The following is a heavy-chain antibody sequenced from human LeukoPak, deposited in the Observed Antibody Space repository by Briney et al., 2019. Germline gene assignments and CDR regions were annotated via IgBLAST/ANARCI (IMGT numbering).Heavy chain of an antibody. D-gene: IGHD1-7*01. CDR3: ARGGELLPYYYYGMDV. J-gene: IGHJ6*02. CDR2: ISSSSSYI. V-gene: IGHV3-21*01. CDR1: GFTFSSYS. Sequence: SGGSLRLSCAASGFTFSSYSMNWVRQVPGKGLEWVSSISSSSSYIYYADSVKGRFTISRDNAKNSLYLQMNSLRAEDTAVYYCARGGELLPYYYYGMDVWSQGTTVTVSS.